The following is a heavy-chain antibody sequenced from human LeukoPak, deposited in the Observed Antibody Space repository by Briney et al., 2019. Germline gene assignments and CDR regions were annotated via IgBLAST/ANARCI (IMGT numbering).Heavy chain of an antibody. D-gene: IGHD4-17*01. Sequence: PSETLSLTCTVSGGSISSSSYYWGWIRQPPGKGLEWIGSIYYSGSTYYNPSLKSRVTISVDTSKNQFSLKLSSVTAADTAVYYCASCHGDYYHYYYMDVWGKGTTVTVSS. CDR1: GGSISSSSYY. J-gene: IGHJ6*03. V-gene: IGHV4-39*01. CDR2: IYYSGST. CDR3: ASCHGDYYHYYYMDV.